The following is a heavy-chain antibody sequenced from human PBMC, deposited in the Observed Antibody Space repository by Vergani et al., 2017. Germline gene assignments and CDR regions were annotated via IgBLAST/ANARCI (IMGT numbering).Heavy chain of an antibody. Sequence: QLLESGGGLIQPGGSLRLSCAASGFTFNSYAMTWVRQAPGKGLEWVSGIINNGGSTYYADSVKGRFTISRDNSKNTLYLQMTDLRAEDTATYYCAKVCGSTSCPYGGGAFDVWGHGTMVTVSS. J-gene: IGHJ3*01. CDR1: GFTFNSYA. CDR2: IINNGGST. D-gene: IGHD2-2*01. CDR3: AKVCGSTSCPYGGGAFDV. V-gene: IGHV3-23*01.